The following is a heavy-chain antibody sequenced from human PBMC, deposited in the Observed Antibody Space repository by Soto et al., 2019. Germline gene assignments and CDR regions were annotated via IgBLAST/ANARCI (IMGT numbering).Heavy chain of an antibody. J-gene: IGHJ4*02. V-gene: IGHV1-69*13. D-gene: IGHD5-12*01. Sequence: VASVKVSCKASGGTFSSYAISWVRQAPGQGLEWMGGIIPIFGTANYAQKFQGRVTITADESTSTAYMELSSLRSEDTAVYYCARGGDGYDSPYDYWGQGTLVTVSS. CDR2: IIPIFGTA. CDR3: ARGGDGYDSPYDY. CDR1: GGTFSSYA.